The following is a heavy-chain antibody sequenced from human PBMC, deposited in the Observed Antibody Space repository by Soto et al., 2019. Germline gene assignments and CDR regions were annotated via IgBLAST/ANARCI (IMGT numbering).Heavy chain of an antibody. Sequence: GGSLRLSCAASGFTFSGSAMHWVRQASGKGLEWVGRIRSKANSYATAYAASVKGGFTISRDDSKNTAYLQMNSLKTEDTAVYYCTRHPPPRLVGATNRYGMDVWGQGTTVTVSS. J-gene: IGHJ6*02. CDR2: IRSKANSYAT. CDR1: GFTFSGSA. CDR3: TRHPPPRLVGATNRYGMDV. D-gene: IGHD1-26*01. V-gene: IGHV3-73*01.